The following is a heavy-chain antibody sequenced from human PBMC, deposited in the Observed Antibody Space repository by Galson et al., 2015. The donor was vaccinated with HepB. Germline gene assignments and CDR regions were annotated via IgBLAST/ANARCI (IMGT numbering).Heavy chain of an antibody. CDR3: TTSRDLPAATDS. CDR2: FDPEDGET. CDR1: GYSLTELS. D-gene: IGHD2-15*01. J-gene: IGHJ4*02. Sequence: SVKVSCKVSGYSLTELSILWGRQSPTRGLEWMGTFDPEDGETISTQSFQGRLTLTGDTSSDTAYMDLSSLRSDDTAVYYCTTSRDLPAATDSWGQGTLVIVSS. V-gene: IGHV1-24*01.